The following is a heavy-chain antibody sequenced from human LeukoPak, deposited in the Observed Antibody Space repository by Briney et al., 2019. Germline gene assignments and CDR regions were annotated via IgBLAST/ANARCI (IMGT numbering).Heavy chain of an antibody. CDR2: ISTSTSYT. D-gene: IGHD6-25*01. CDR1: GFTFSDYY. Sequence: VGSLRLSCAASGFTFSDYYMGWIRHAPGKGLEWVSFISTSTSYTNYADSVKGRFSISRDNAKNSLYLQMNSLKAEDTAVYYCARFVGSGWKYFDYWGQGALVTVSS. V-gene: IGHV3-11*06. CDR3: ARFVGSGWKYFDY. J-gene: IGHJ4*02.